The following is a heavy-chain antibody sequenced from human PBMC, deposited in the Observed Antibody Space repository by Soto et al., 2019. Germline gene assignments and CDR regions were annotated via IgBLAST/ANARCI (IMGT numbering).Heavy chain of an antibody. CDR1: GFSLSTTGMC. V-gene: IGHV2-70*01. J-gene: IGHJ4*02. CDR3: SRAVGGFTYGYPDY. D-gene: IGHD5-18*01. CDR2: IDWADDK. Sequence: SGPTLVNPTQTLTLTCTFSGFSLSTTGMCVSWIRQPPGKALERLALIDWADDKYYSTSLKTRLTISKDTSKNQVVLTMTNVEPVDTATYFCSRAVGGFTYGYPDYWGQGALVTVSS.